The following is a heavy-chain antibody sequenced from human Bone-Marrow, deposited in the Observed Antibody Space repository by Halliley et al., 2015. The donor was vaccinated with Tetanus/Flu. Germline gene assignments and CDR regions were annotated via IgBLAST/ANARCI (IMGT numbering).Heavy chain of an antibody. D-gene: IGHD2-2*01. Sequence: TLSLTCAVSGDSIGSGVSWTWFRRPPGNGLEWIGEIFHRGRTTYNQSLRSRVIISPDKTKNQFSLKLTSVTAADTAVYYCARGRTGSRDSAYGLGVWGPGTTVTVSS. J-gene: IGHJ6*02. CDR2: IFHRGRT. V-gene: IGHV4-4*02. CDR3: ARGRTGSRDSAYGLGV. CDR1: GDSIGSGVS.